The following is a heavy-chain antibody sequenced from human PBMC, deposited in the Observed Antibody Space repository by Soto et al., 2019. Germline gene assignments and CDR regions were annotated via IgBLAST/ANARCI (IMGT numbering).Heavy chain of an antibody. CDR2: ISYDGSNK. V-gene: IGHV3-30*18. CDR1: GFTFSSYG. Sequence: PGGSLRLSCAASGFTFSSYGMHWVRQAPGKGLEWVAVISYDGSNKYYADSVKGRFTISRDNSKNTLYLQMNSLRAEDTAVYYCSKDLSIVGPTQADYWGQGTLVTVSS. D-gene: IGHD1-26*01. CDR3: SKDLSIVGPTQADY. J-gene: IGHJ4*02.